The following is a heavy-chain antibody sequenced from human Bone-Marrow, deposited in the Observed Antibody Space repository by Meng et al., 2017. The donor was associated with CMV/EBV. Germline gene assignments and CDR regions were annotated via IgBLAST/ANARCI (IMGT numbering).Heavy chain of an antibody. CDR1: GGSISSSSYY. Sequence: GSLRLSCTVSGGSISSSSYYWGWIRQPPGKGLEWIGSIYYSGSTYYNPSLKSRVTISVDTSKNQFSLKLSSVTAADTAVYYCARAALYSPFDYWGQGTLVTVSS. J-gene: IGHJ4*02. D-gene: IGHD2-15*01. CDR3: ARAALYSPFDY. CDR2: IYYSGST. V-gene: IGHV4-39*07.